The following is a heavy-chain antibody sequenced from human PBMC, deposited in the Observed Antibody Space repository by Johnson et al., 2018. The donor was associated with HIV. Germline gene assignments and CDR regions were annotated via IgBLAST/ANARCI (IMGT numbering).Heavy chain of an antibody. D-gene: IGHD2-15*01. Sequence: QVQLMESVGGVVQPGRSLRLSCAASRFTFSYYGMNWVRQAPGKGLEWVAIISFDGSNKYYADSVKGRFTISKDNSKNTLYLQMNSLRAEDTAVYYCARDGGSPTLVWDDAFDIWGQGT. CDR2: ISFDGSNK. CDR1: RFTFSYYG. CDR3: ARDGGSPTLVWDDAFDI. V-gene: IGHV3-30*03. J-gene: IGHJ3*02.